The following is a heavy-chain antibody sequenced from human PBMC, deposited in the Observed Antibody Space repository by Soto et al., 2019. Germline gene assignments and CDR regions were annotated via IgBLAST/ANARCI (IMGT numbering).Heavy chain of an antibody. J-gene: IGHJ4*02. V-gene: IGHV4-34*01. D-gene: IGHD3-3*01. CDR1: GGSFRGYY. CDR2: IYYSGST. Sequence: ASETLSLTCAVYGGSFRGYYWSWIRQPPGKGLEWIGRIYYSGSTNYNPSLKSRVTISVDTSKNQFSLKLSSVTAADTAVYYCARLHYDFWSGYPYFDYWGQGTLVTVSS. CDR3: ARLHYDFWSGYPYFDY.